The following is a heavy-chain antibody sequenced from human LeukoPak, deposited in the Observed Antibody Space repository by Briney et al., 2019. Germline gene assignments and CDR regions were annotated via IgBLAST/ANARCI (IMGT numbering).Heavy chain of an antibody. Sequence: GASVKVSCKASGYTFTSYDINWVRQAPGQGLEWMGWMNPNNGNTGYAQKFQGRVTITRNASISTAYMEPSSLRSEDTAVYYCAREVYYDSSGYYNWGQGTLVTVSS. V-gene: IGHV1-8*03. CDR1: GYTFTSYD. CDR2: MNPNNGNT. D-gene: IGHD3-22*01. J-gene: IGHJ4*02. CDR3: AREVYYDSSGYYN.